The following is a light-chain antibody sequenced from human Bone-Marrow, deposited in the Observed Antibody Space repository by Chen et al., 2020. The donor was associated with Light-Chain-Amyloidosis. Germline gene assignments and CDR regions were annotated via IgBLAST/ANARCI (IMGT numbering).Light chain of an antibody. CDR2: DVS. Sequence: SALTQPASVSGSHGQSITLSCTGTSSDVGGYNYVSWYQQHPGKAPKLMIYDVSNRPSGVSNRFSGSKSGNTASLTISGLQAEDEADYYCSSYTSSSTLGVVFGGGTKLTVL. J-gene: IGLJ2*01. V-gene: IGLV2-14*01. CDR3: SSYTSSSTLGVV. CDR1: SSDVGGYNY.